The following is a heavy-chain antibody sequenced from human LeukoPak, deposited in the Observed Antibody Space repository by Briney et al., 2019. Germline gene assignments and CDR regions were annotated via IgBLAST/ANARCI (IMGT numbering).Heavy chain of an antibody. Sequence: GGSLRLSCAASGFTFSTFSMNWVRQAPGKGLEWVSYISSNSYNIYHADSVKGRFTISRDNAENSLYLQMNSLRVEDTAVYYCAGVFVGTADYWGQGTLVTVSS. V-gene: IGHV3-48*01. CDR3: AGVFVGTADY. J-gene: IGHJ4*02. CDR2: ISSNSYNI. CDR1: GFTFSTFS. D-gene: IGHD6-13*01.